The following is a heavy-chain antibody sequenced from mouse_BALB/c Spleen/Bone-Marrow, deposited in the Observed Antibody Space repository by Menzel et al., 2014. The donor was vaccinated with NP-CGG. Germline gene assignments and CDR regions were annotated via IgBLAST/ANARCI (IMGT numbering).Heavy chain of an antibody. CDR3: AGNTEGLLLDY. D-gene: IGHD1-1*01. J-gene: IGHJ2*01. CDR2: IRNKANGYTT. V-gene: IGHV7-3*02. CDR1: GFTFTDYY. Sequence: VQLKESGGGLVQPGGSLRLSCATSGFTFTDYYMNWVRQPPGKELEWLGFIRNKANGYTTEYSASVKGRFTISRDNSQSILYLQMNTLGAEDGATYYCAGNTEGLLLDYWGQGTTLTVSS.